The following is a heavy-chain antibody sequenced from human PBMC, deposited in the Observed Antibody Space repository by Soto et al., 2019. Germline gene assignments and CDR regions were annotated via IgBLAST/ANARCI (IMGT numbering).Heavy chain of an antibody. J-gene: IGHJ5*02. CDR1: GYTFTTHG. Sequence: QVQLVQSGAEVKKPGASVKVSCKASGYTFTTHGISWVRQVTGQGLEWMGWVRGDNGHTNYAQSLQGRVTMTTDTSTNTAYMELRSLRSDDTAVYYCARDLAYRRSGTCYREWFDPWGQGTLVTVSS. D-gene: IGHD1-26*01. CDR3: ARDLAYRRSGTCYREWFDP. CDR2: VRGDNGHT. V-gene: IGHV1-18*01.